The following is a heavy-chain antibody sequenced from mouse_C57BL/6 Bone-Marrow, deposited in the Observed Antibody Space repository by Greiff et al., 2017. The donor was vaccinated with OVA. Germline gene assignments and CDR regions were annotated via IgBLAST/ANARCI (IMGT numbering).Heavy chain of an antibody. J-gene: IGHJ3*01. V-gene: IGHV2-2*01. CDR1: GFSLTSYG. D-gene: IGHD2-2*01. CDR3: ASLYDGYDEVLDY. Sequence: VQPQPSGPCPVQPSQSLSITCTVSGFSLTSYGVHWVRQSPGKGLEWLGVIWSGGSTDYNEAFVSRLSISKDNSKGQVFFKMNRLQADDTAIYYCASLYDGYDEVLDYWGQGTMVTVSA. CDR2: IWSGGST.